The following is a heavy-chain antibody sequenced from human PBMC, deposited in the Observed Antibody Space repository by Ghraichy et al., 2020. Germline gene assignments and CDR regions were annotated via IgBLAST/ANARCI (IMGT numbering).Heavy chain of an antibody. CDR3: ARILRQYYSDSSVYTRPYYYYYMDV. Sequence: SGPTLVKPTETLTLTCTVSGFSLSNARMGVSWIRQPPGKALEWLAHIFSNDEKSYSTSLKSRLTISKGTSKSQVVLTMTNMDPVDTATYYCARILRQYYSDSSVYTRPYYYYYMDVWGKGTTVTVSS. CDR2: IFSNDEK. D-gene: IGHD3-22*01. V-gene: IGHV2-26*01. CDR1: GFSLSNARMG. J-gene: IGHJ6*03.